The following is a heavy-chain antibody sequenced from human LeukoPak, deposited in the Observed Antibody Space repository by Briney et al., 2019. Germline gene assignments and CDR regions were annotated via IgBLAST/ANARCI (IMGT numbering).Heavy chain of an antibody. J-gene: IGHJ6*03. CDR3: ARALAYCGGDCYGYYYYMDV. Sequence: ASVKVSSKASGGTFSSYAISWVRQAPGQGLEWMGGIIPIFGTANYAQKFQGRVTITADKSTSTAYMELSSLRSEDTAVYYCARALAYCGGDCYGYYYYMDVWGKGTTVTVSS. V-gene: IGHV1-69*06. CDR2: IIPIFGTA. CDR1: GGTFSSYA. D-gene: IGHD2-21*02.